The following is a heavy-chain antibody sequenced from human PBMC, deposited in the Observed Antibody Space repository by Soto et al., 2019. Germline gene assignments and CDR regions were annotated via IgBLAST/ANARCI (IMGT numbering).Heavy chain of an antibody. Sequence: GGSLRLSCAASGFTFSNAWMNWVRQAPGKGLEWVGRIKSKTDGGTTDYAAPVKGRFTISRDDSKNTLYLQMNSLKTEDTAVYYCTTDPSPSLIFGVVIMDPIDYWGQGTLVTVSS. CDR3: TTDPSPSLIFGVVIMDPIDY. V-gene: IGHV3-15*07. D-gene: IGHD3-3*01. J-gene: IGHJ4*02. CDR1: GFTFSNAW. CDR2: IKSKTDGGTT.